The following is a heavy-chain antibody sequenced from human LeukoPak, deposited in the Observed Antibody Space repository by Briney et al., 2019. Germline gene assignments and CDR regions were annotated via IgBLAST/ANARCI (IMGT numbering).Heavy chain of an antibody. CDR1: GFTFGSYA. J-gene: IGHJ4*02. V-gene: IGHV3-30-3*01. CDR3: ARVYGSYCTNGVCPWDY. D-gene: IGHD2-8*01. Sequence: GGSLRLSCAASGFTFGSYAMHWVRQAPGKGLEWVAVMSHDGYNKYYADSVKGRFTISRDNSKNTLYLQVTSLRAEDTAVYYCARVYGSYCTNGVCPWDYWGQGTLVTVSS. CDR2: MSHDGYNK.